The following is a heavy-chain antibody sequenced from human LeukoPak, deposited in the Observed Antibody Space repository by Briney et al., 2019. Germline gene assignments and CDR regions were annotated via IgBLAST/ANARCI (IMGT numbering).Heavy chain of an antibody. V-gene: IGHV1-24*01. Sequence: ASVKVSCKASGYTFTGYFIHWVRQAPGQGLEWMGGFDPEDGETVYAQKFQDRVAMTEDTSTDTANMELTSLASEDTAVYYCATQARGYFYYWGQGTLVTVSS. CDR3: ATQARGYFYY. CDR2: FDPEDGET. CDR1: GYTFTGYF. J-gene: IGHJ4*02.